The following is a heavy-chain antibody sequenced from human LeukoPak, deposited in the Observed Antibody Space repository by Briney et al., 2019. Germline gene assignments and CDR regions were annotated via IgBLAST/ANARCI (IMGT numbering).Heavy chain of an antibody. Sequence: PSETLSLTCSVSGDSISRGYYCGWIRPPPGKGLEWIGSVSHGGAAHDSMATFYNPSLKSRVTMSVDTSKNQFSLRLTSVTAADTALYFCANRLLRSGTGAFDIWGLGTVVVVSS. D-gene: IGHD1-1*01. CDR1: GDSISRGYY. V-gene: IGHV4-38-2*02. CDR2: VSHGGAAHDSMAT. J-gene: IGHJ3*02. CDR3: ANRLLRSGTGAFDI.